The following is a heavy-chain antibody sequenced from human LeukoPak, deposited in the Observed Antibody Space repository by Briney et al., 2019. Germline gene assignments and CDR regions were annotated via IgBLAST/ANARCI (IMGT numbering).Heavy chain of an antibody. CDR1: GFTFSSYW. CDR3: AKDRGFYGSGSYYFDY. D-gene: IGHD3-10*01. V-gene: IGHV3-30*02. CDR2: IRYDGSNK. J-gene: IGHJ4*02. Sequence: GGSLRLSCAASGFTFSSYWMHWVRQAPGKGLEWVAFIRYDGSNKYYADSVKGRFTISRDNSKNTLYLQMNSLRAEDTAVYYCAKDRGFYGSGSYYFDYWGQGTLVTVSS.